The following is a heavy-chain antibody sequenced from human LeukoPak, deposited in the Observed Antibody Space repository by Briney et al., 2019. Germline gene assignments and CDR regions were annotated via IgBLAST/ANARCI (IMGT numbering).Heavy chain of an antibody. V-gene: IGHV3-33*01. CDR1: GFTFSSYG. CDR2: IWYDGSNK. CDR3: ARGSKYQLLSGLDY. Sequence: GRSLRLSCAASGFTFSSYGMHWVRQAPGKGLEWVAVIWYDGSNKYYADSVKGRFTLSRDNSKNTVYLQMNSLRDEDTAVYYCARGSKYQLLSGLDYWGQGTLVTVSS. D-gene: IGHD2-2*01. J-gene: IGHJ4*02.